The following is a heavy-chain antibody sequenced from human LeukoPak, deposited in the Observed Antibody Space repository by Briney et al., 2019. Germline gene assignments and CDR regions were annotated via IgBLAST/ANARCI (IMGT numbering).Heavy chain of an antibody. J-gene: IGHJ4*02. D-gene: IGHD3-9*01. CDR2: IKSNTDGGTT. V-gene: IGHV3-15*01. CDR3: AKVLRYFGGRYFDC. Sequence: PGGSLRLSCAASGFTFTNAWMTWVRQAPGKGLEWVGHIKSNTDGGTTDYAAPVKGRFTISRDDSKNTLNLQMNSLKTEDTAVYYCAKVLRYFGGRYFDCWGQGTLVTVSS. CDR1: GFTFTNAW.